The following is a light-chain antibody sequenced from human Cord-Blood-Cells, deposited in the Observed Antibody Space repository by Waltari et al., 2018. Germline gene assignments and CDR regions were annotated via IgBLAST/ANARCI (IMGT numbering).Light chain of an antibody. J-gene: IGKJ5*01. V-gene: IGKV1-33*01. CDR2: DAS. CDR3: QQYDNLRIT. Sequence: DIQMTQSPSSLSASVGDSVTITCKANQDISNYLHWYQQKPGKAPKLLIYDASNLETGVPSRFSGSGSGTDFTFTISSLQPEDIATYYCQQYDNLRITFGQGTRLEIK. CDR1: QDISNY.